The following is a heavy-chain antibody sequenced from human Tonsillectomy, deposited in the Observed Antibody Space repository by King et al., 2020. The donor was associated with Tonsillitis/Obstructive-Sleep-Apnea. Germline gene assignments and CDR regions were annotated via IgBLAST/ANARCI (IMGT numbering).Heavy chain of an antibody. CDR1: GGSISSYY. D-gene: IGHD3/OR15-3a*01. J-gene: IGHJ6*03. V-gene: IGHV4-59*01. CDR2: IYYSGST. Sequence: QLQESGPGLVKPSETLSLTCTVSGGSISSYYWSWIRQPPGKGLEWIGYIYYSGSTNYNPSLKSRVTISVDTSKNQFSLKLSSVTAADTAVYYCAKSTSRGDFCTDYYYYYYMDVWGKGTTVTVSS. CDR3: AKSTSRGDFCTDYYYYYYMDV.